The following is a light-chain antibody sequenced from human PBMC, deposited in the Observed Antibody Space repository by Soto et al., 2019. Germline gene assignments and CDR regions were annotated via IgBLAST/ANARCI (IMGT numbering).Light chain of an antibody. J-gene: IGKJ4*01. CDR2: GAS. Sequence: EIVLTQSPGTLSSSPGEGATISCRASQSVSSNSLAWYQHKPGQAPRLLIYGASRRATGIPDRLSGSGAGTDFTLTISRLEPEDFAVYYCQQYCGSPGLTFGGGTKVEIK. CDR1: QSVSSNS. CDR3: QQYCGSPGLT. V-gene: IGKV3-20*01.